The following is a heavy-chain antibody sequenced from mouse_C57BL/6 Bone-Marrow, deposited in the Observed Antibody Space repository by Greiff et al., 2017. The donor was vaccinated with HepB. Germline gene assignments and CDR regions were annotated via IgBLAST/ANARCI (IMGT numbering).Heavy chain of an antibody. D-gene: IGHD1-1*01. CDR1: GYTFTSYW. Sequence: VQLQQPGAELVRPGSSVKLSCKASGYTFTSYWMDWVKQRPGQGLEWIGMIHPNSGSTNYNEKFKSKATLTVDKSSSTAYMQLSSLTSEDSAVYYCARWRLRSWFAYWGQGTLVTVSA. CDR3: ARWRLRSWFAY. V-gene: IGHV1-64*01. J-gene: IGHJ3*01. CDR2: IHPNSGST.